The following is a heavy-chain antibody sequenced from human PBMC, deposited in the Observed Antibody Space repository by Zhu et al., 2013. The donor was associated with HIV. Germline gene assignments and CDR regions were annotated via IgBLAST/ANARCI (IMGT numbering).Heavy chain of an antibody. Sequence: QVQLVQSGAEVKKPGSSVKVSCKASGGTFSSSTLNWVRQAPGQGLEWMGGIIPIFGTPTYAQKFQGRVTITADESTSTAYMELSSLRSEDTAVYYCARDRAAAGTSYYYYYMDVWGKGTTVTVSS. CDR3: ARDRAAAGTSYYYYYMDV. V-gene: IGHV1-69*01. CDR2: IIPIFGTP. J-gene: IGHJ6*03. CDR1: GGTFSSST. D-gene: IGHD6-13*01.